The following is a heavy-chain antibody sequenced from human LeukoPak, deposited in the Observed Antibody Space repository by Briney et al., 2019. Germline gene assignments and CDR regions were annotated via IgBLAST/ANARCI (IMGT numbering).Heavy chain of an antibody. Sequence: GESLKISCKGSGYSFTSYWIGWVRQMPGKGLEWMGIIYPGDSDTRYSPSFQSQVTISADKSISTAYLQWSSLKASDTAMYYCASSNVYYDSSGFFGYWGQGTLVTVSS. V-gene: IGHV5-51*01. J-gene: IGHJ4*02. CDR3: ASSNVYYDSSGFFGY. CDR2: IYPGDSDT. D-gene: IGHD3-22*01. CDR1: GYSFTSYW.